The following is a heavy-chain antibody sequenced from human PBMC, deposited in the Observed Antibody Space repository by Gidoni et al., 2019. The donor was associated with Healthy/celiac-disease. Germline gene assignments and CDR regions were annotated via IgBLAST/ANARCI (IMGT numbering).Heavy chain of an antibody. V-gene: IGHV4-34*01. D-gene: IGHD6-6*01. Sequence: QVQLQQWGAGLLKPSETLSLTCAVYGVSFSGYYWSWIRQPPGKGLEWIGEINHSGSTNYNPSLKSRVTISVDTSKNQFSLKLSSVTAADTAVYYCVSSSFYYYYGMDVWGQGTTVTVSS. CDR2: INHSGST. CDR3: VSSSFYYYYGMDV. CDR1: GVSFSGYY. J-gene: IGHJ6*02.